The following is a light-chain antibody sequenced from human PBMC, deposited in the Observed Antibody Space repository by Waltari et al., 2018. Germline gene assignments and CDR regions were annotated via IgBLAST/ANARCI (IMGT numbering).Light chain of an antibody. CDR3: QVWDSNTDHVV. J-gene: IGLJ2*01. CDR2: DDS. Sequence: SSVLTQPPSVSLAPGKTARSTCGGNNIGVKSVNWYQQKPGQAPALVIYDDSDRPSGIPERFSGSNSGNTATLTISRVEAGDEADYYCQVWDSNTDHVVFGGGTKLTVL. CDR1: NIGVKS. V-gene: IGLV3-21*01.